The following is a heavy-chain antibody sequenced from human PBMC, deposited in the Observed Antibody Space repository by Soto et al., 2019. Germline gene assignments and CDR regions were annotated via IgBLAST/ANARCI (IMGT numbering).Heavy chain of an antibody. CDR3: ARGRYCSSTSCYVRDGWFDP. CDR1: GFTFSSYS. V-gene: IGHV3-21*01. CDR2: ISSSSSYI. J-gene: IGHJ5*02. D-gene: IGHD2-2*01. Sequence: EVQLVESGGGLVKPGGSLRLSCAASGFTFSSYSMNWVRQAPGKGLEWVSSISSSSSYIYYADSVKGRFTISRDNAKNYLYLQMNSLRAEDTAVYYCARGRYCSSTSCYVRDGWFDPWGQGTLVTVSS.